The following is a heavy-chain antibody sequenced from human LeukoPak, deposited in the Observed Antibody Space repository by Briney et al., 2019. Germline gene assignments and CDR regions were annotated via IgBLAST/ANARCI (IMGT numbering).Heavy chain of an antibody. D-gene: IGHD2-8*01. CDR2: IYYSGST. CDR3: TRSTNLEAFDI. CDR1: GGSVSSGTYY. J-gene: IGHJ3*02. Sequence: SETLSLTCAVSGGSVSSGTYYWSWIRQPPGKGLEWIGYIYYSGSTNYNPSLKSRVTVSVDTSKNQCSLKLNSVTTADTAVYYCTRSTNLEAFDIWGQGTMVTVSS. V-gene: IGHV4-61*01.